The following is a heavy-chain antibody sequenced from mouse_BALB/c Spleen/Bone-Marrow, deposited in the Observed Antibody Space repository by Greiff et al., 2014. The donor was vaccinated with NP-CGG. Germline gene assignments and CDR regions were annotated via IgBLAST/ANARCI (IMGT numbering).Heavy chain of an antibody. CDR2: IYPGNSDT. CDR3: ATHARNNFDY. CDR1: GYTFSNYW. J-gene: IGHJ2*01. V-gene: IGHV1-5*01. Sequence: VQLQQSGTVLVRPGAAVKMSCKASGYTFSNYWMHWVKQRPGQGLEWIGTIYPGNSDTTYNQKFKGKAKLTAVTSSSTAYMELSSLTNEDSAVYYCATHARNNFDYWGQGTTLTVSS.